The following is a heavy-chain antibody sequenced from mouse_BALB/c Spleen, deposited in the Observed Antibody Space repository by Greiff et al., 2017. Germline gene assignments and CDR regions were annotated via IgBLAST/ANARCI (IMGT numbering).Heavy chain of an antibody. CDR3: ARAKGNYGYFEV. CDR1: GYTFTSYT. Sequence: QVHVKQSGAELARPGASVKMTCKASGYTFTSYTVHWVNQRPGQGLEWIGYINRSGGYTNYNQKFEDKATLTADKSTSTAYMQLSSLTYEDSAVYYCARAKGNYGYFEVWGAGTTVTVSS. J-gene: IGHJ1*01. V-gene: IGHV1-4*01. D-gene: IGHD2-1*01. CDR2: INRSGGYT.